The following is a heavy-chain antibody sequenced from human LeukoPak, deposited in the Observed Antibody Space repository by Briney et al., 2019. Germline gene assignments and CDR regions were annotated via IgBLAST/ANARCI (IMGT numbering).Heavy chain of an antibody. V-gene: IGHV1-2*02. CDR1: GYTFTGYY. CDR3: ARVGRTEYGSGSYWDY. CDR2: INPNSGGT. D-gene: IGHD3-10*01. Sequence: ASVKVSCKASGYTFTGYYMHWVRQPPGQGREGMRWINPNSGGTNYAQKFQGRVTMTRDTSISTAYMELSRLRSDDTAVYYCARVGRTEYGSGSYWDYWGQGTLVTVSS. J-gene: IGHJ4*02.